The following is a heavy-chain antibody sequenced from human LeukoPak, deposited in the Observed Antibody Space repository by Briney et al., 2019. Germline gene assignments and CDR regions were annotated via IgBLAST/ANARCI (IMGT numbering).Heavy chain of an antibody. V-gene: IGHV1-2*02. J-gene: IGHJ4*02. D-gene: IGHD1-26*01. CDR3: ARPYGESYWNLYYFDY. CDR1: GYTFTGYY. CDR2: INPNSGGT. Sequence: ASVKVSCKASGYTFTGYYMHWVRQAPGQGLEWMGWINPNSGGTNYAQKFQGRVTMTRDTSISTAYMELSRLRSDDTAVYYCARPYGESYWNLYYFDYWGQGTLVTVSS.